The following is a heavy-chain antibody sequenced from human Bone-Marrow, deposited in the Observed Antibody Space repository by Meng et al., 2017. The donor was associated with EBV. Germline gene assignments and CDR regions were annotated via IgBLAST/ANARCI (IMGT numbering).Heavy chain of an antibody. CDR2: IDGGNGDT. D-gene: IGHD3-16*01. V-gene: IGHV1-3*03. CDR3: ARGLKGSYAMDV. J-gene: IGHJ6*02. Sequence: AGVEEAGASVKVSCKASGYNFTSYRLHWVRLAPGQRLEWMGWIDGGNGDTEYSQEFQGRVTIIRDTSATTGYMELSSLRSEDTAVYFCARGLKGSYAMDVWGQGTTVTVSS. CDR1: GYNFTSYR.